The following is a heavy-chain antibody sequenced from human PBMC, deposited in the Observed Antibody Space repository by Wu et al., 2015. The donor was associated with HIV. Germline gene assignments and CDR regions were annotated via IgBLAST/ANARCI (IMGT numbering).Heavy chain of an antibody. CDR2: INPNSRGT. Sequence: QVQLVQSGAEVKKPGASVKVSCKASGYTFTSYYMNWVRQAPGQGLEWLGRINPNSRGTDYAQGFQGKVILTSDTSISTAYMELSRLTFADTAVYFCARGLGLSKPLDSWGQGTLVTVSS. D-gene: IGHD3/OR15-3a*01. CDR3: ARGLGLSKPLDS. J-gene: IGHJ4*02. V-gene: IGHV1-2*06. CDR1: GYTFTSYY.